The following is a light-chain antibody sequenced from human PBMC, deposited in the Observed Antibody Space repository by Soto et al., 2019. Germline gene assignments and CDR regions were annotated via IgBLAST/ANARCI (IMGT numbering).Light chain of an antibody. Sequence: QSALTQPASVSGSPGQSITISCTGTSSDVGSYNLVSWYQQHPGKAPKLMIYEGSKRPSGVSNRFSGSKSGNTASLTISGLQAEDEADYYCCSYAGSSSLWVFCGWTKLTFL. CDR2: EGS. CDR3: CSYAGSSSLWV. CDR1: SSDVGSYNL. J-gene: IGLJ3*02. V-gene: IGLV2-23*01.